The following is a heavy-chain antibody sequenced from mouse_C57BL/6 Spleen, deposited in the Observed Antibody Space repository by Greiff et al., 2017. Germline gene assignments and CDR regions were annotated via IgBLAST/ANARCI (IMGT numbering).Heavy chain of an antibody. CDR2: IDPETGGT. Sequence: VKLQESGAELVRPGASVTLSCKASGYTFTDYEMHWVKQTPVHGLEWIGAIDPETGGTAYNQKFKGKAILTADKSSSTAYMELRSLTSEDSAVYYCTRARTAHGDYWGQGTSVTVSS. V-gene: IGHV1-15*01. CDR1: GYTFTDYE. CDR3: TRARTAHGDY. D-gene: IGHD3-2*02. J-gene: IGHJ4*01.